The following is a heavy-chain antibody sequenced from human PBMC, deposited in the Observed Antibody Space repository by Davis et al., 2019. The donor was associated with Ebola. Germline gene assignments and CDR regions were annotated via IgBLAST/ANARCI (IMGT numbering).Heavy chain of an antibody. D-gene: IGHD1-26*01. CDR3: ARDTGTVTGYYDDV. Sequence: AASVKVSCKASGYTFTRYCITWVRQAPGKGLDWMGWISAYNGNIKYAQKFQGRVTMTTDTSTRTAYMELRNLRSEDTAVYYCARDTGTVTGYYDDVWGQGTTVTVSS. CDR2: ISAYNGNI. J-gene: IGHJ6*02. V-gene: IGHV1-18*01. CDR1: GYTFTRYC.